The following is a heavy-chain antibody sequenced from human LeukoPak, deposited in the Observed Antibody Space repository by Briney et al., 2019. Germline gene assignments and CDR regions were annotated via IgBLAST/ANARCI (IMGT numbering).Heavy chain of an antibody. CDR1: GFTFSSYG. D-gene: IGHD3-3*01. CDR3: ARDGTIFGVVITDYYYYGMDV. CDR2: IWYDGSNK. V-gene: IGHV3-33*01. J-gene: IGHJ6*02. Sequence: PGGSLRLSCAASGFTFSSYGMHWVRQAPGKGLEWVAVIWYDGSNKYYADSVKGRFTISRDNSKNTLYLQMNSLRAEDTAVYYCARDGTIFGVVITDYYYYGMDVWGQGTTVTVSS.